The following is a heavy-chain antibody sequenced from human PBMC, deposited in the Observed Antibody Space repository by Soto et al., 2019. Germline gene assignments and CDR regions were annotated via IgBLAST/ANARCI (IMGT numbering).Heavy chain of an antibody. CDR1: GGSISSGDYY. CDR3: AGTVTSHYYYYYGMDV. Sequence: QVQLQESGPGLVKPSQTLSLTCTVSGGSISSGDYYWSWIRQPPGKGLEWIGYIYYSGSTYYNPSLKSRVTISVDTSKNQSSLKLSSVTAADTAVYYCAGTVTSHYYYYYGMDVWGQGTTVTVSS. CDR2: IYYSGST. V-gene: IGHV4-30-4*01. J-gene: IGHJ6*02. D-gene: IGHD4-17*01.